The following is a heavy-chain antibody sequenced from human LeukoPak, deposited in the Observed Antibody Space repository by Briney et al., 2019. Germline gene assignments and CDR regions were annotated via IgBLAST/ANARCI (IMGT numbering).Heavy chain of an antibody. CDR1: GGSISSSSYY. J-gene: IGHJ4*02. CDR3: AIYDYGDYGLYDY. V-gene: IGHV4-39*01. Sequence: SETLSLTCTVSGGSISSSSYYWGWIRQPPGKGLEWIGSIYYSGSTYYNPSLKSRVTISVDASKNQFSLKLSSVTAADTAVYYCAIYDYGDYGLYDYWGQGTLVTVSS. CDR2: IYYSGST. D-gene: IGHD4-17*01.